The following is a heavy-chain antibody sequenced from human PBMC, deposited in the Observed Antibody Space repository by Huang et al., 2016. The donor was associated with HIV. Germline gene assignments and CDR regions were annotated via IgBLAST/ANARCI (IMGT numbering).Heavy chain of an antibody. V-gene: IGHV3-11*01. D-gene: IGHD1-26*01. CDR2: ISNGGNNI. CDR3: ARGGGSYNDY. Sequence: QVQLVESGGGLVKPGGSLRLSCAASGFTFSDSYMSWLRQAPGKGLEWVSYISNGGNNIYYTDSVKGRFTISRDNAKNSLSLQMNSLRAADTAIYYCARGGGSYNDYWGQGVLVTVSS. CDR1: GFTFSDSY. J-gene: IGHJ4*02.